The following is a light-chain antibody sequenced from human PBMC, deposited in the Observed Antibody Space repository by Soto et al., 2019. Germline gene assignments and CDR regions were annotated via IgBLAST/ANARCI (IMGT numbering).Light chain of an antibody. V-gene: IGLV1-40*01. CDR2: GND. CDR3: AAWDDSLSGWV. Sequence: QSVLTQPPSVSGAPGQRVTISCTGNSSNIGAGFDVHWYHQIAGTAPKLLIYGNDQRPSGVPDRFSGSKSGTSASLAISGLRSEDEADYYCAAWDDSLSGWVFGGGTKLTVL. CDR1: SSNIGAGFD. J-gene: IGLJ3*02.